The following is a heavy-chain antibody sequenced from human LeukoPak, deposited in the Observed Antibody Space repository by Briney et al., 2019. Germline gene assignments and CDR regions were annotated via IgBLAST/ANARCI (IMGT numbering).Heavy chain of an antibody. CDR2: TIPIRGMT. CDR3: ARGLYDGTFYFDS. J-gene: IGHJ4*02. V-gene: IGHV1-69*04. Sequence: SVKVSCKISGGTFGSYGISWVRQAPGQGLEWMGRTIPIRGMTNYAQKFQGRVTITADTSTSTAYMELSSLTSEDTAVYFCARGLYDGTFYFDSWGQGTLVIVSS. D-gene: IGHD3-16*01. CDR1: GGTFGSYG.